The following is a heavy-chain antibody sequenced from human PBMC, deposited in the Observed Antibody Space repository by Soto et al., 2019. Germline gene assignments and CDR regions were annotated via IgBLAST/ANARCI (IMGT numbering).Heavy chain of an antibody. J-gene: IGHJ5*02. CDR1: GGSISGHY. Sequence: SETLSLTCTVAGGSISGHYWSWIRQPPGKGLQYIGYISYSGSTNYNPSLKSRVTISVDTSNNQFSLRLSSVTAADTAVYYCARDVGLQHDTGYYDFWSGKNNWFDPWGQGILVTVS. CDR3: ARDVGLQHDTGYYDFWSGKNNWFDP. CDR2: ISYSGST. D-gene: IGHD3-3*01. V-gene: IGHV4-59*11.